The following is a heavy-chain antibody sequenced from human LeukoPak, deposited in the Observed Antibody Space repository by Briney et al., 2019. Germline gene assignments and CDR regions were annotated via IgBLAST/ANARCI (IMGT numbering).Heavy chain of an antibody. CDR3: ARVFGYSSGWPEVDY. J-gene: IGHJ4*02. CDR2: ISAHNGNT. Sequence: ASVKVSCKASGYTFTSYGISWVRQAPGQGLEWMGWISAHNGNTNYAQKLQGRVTMTTDTSTSTAYMELRSLRSDDTAVYYCARVFGYSSGWPEVDYWGQGTLVTVSS. V-gene: IGHV1-18*01. D-gene: IGHD6-19*01. CDR1: GYTFTSYG.